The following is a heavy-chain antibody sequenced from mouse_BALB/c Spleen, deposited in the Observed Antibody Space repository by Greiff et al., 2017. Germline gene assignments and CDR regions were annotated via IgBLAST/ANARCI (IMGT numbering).Heavy chain of an antibody. CDR1: GYSITSGYY. CDR2: ISYDGSN. D-gene: IGHD1-1*01. Sequence: QLVESGPGLVKPSQSLSLTCSVTGYSITSGYYWNWIRQFPGNKLEWMGYISYDGSNNYNPSLKNRISITRDTSKNQFFLKLNSVTTEDTATYYCARNYGSPYYFDYWGQGTTLTVSS. CDR3: ARNYGSPYYFDY. J-gene: IGHJ2*01. V-gene: IGHV3-6*02.